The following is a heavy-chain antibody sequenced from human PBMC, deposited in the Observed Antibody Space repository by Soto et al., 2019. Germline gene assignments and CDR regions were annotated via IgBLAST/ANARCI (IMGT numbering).Heavy chain of an antibody. CDR1: GGIFGSHG. J-gene: IGHJ3*01. CDR2: FIPIFRTL. D-gene: IGHD3-22*01. CDR3: VRGRQIYYSAPHEECVASDYEV. V-gene: IGHV1-69*01. Sequence: QVQLIQSEAEVKKPGSSVRVSCTASGGIFGSHGFSWVRQAPGQRLEWVGGFIPIFRTLTYTEKFQARVRIAADESTNTVYWYLSSVTSEDTAVYYCVRGRQIYYSAPHEECVASDYEVWGQGTMFSVSS.